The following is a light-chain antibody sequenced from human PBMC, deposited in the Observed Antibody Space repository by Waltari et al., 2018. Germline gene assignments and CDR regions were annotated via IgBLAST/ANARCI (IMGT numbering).Light chain of an antibody. CDR3: LLSYAGARV. Sequence: QAVVTQEPSLPVSPGGTVTLTCGSSTGPVTNDPFPYWFQQTPGQAPRALIYDGTNRQSGTPARFSGALVGGKAALTLSGAQPEDETVYYCLLSYAGARVFGGGTKLTVL. V-gene: IGLV7-46*01. CDR1: TGPVTNDPF. CDR2: DGT. J-gene: IGLJ3*02.